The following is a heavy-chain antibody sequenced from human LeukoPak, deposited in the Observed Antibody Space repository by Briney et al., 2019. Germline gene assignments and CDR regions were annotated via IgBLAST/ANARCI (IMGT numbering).Heavy chain of an antibody. CDR3: ARSSVNWFDP. CDR2: IYPGDSDT. V-gene: IGHV5-51*01. CDR1: GYSFATYW. J-gene: IGHJ5*02. D-gene: IGHD3-3*01. Sequence: GEPLKISCKGSGYSFATYWIGWVRQMPGKGLEWMGIIYPGDSDTRYSPSFQGQVTISADKSINTAYLQWSSLKAPDTAIYYCARSSVNWFDPWGQGTLVTVSS.